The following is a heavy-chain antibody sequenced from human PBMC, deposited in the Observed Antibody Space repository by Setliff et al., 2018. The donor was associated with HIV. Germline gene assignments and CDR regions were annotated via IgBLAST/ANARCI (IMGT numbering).Heavy chain of an antibody. CDR1: GGPLSGYF. D-gene: IGHD3-16*01. Sequence: SETLSLTCAVYGGPLSGYFWSWIRQSPGKGLEWIGEISFSGTTNYNPSLKSRVTISIDTSKEWFSLQLTSVTAADTAMYFCARRPGGITRARLDNWGQGTLVTVSS. J-gene: IGHJ4*02. CDR2: ISFSGTT. CDR3: ARRPGGITRARLDN. V-gene: IGHV4-34*01.